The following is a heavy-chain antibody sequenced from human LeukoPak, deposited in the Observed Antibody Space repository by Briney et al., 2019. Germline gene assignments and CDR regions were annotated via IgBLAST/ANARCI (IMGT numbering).Heavy chain of an antibody. CDR3: AKDISGIAVAGTLLFDY. D-gene: IGHD6-19*01. V-gene: IGHV3-9*01. Sequence: PGGSLRLSCAASGFTFDDYAMHWVRQAPGKGLEWVSGISWNSGSIGYADSVKGRFTISRDNAKNSLYLQMNSLRAEDTALYYCAKDISGIAVAGTLLFDYWGQGTLVTVSS. J-gene: IGHJ4*02. CDR1: GFTFDDYA. CDR2: ISWNSGSI.